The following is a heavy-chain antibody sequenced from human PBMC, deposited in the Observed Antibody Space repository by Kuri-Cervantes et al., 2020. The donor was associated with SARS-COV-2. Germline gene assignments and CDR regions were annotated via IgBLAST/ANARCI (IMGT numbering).Heavy chain of an antibody. CDR2: IYYTGST. D-gene: IGHD2-2*01. CDR1: GASISSSAFY. Sequence: SETLSLTCTVSGASISSSAFYWGWIRQPPGKGLEWIGKIYYTGSTYYNPSLKSRVTISVDTSKNQFSLNLTSVTATDTAMYYCVRLPPPFKGVVPAHWGQGTLVTVSS. V-gene: IGHV4-39*01. CDR3: VRLPPPFKGVVPAH. J-gene: IGHJ4*02.